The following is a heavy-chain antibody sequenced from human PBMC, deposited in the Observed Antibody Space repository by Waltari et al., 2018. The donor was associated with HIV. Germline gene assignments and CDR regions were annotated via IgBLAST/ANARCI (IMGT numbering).Heavy chain of an antibody. Sequence: EVQVVESGGGLVQHGGSLRLSCAASGFTFSSYEMNWVRQAPGKGLEWRSYISDSGSTRYYADSVKGRFTISRDNAKNSLYLQMNSLRAEDTAVYYCAATRYYYDSSGRWGQGTLVTVSS. D-gene: IGHD3-22*01. J-gene: IGHJ4*02. CDR3: AATRYYYDSSGR. CDR1: GFTFSSYE. V-gene: IGHV3-48*03. CDR2: ISDSGSTR.